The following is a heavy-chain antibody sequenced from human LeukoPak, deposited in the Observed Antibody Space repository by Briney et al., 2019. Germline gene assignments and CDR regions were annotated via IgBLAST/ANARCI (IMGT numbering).Heavy chain of an antibody. D-gene: IGHD1-26*01. V-gene: IGHV3-48*03. CDR2: ISSSGSTI. J-gene: IGHJ4*02. CDR1: GFYFSGYS. Sequence: HPGGSLRLSCGASGFYFSGYSMNWVRQAPGKGLEWVSYISSSGSTIYYADSVKGRFTISRDNAKNSLYLQMNSLRAEDTAVYYCARAEPSSGSFSFDYWGQGTLVTVSS. CDR3: ARAEPSSGSFSFDY.